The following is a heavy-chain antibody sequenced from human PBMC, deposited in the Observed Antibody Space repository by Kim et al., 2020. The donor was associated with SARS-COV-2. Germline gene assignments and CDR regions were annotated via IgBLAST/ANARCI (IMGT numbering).Heavy chain of an antibody. J-gene: IGHJ3*02. CDR3: AKDYYYGSGFAFDI. D-gene: IGHD3-10*01. Sequence: DPVKGRFTISRDNSKNTLYLQMNSLRAEDTAVYYCAKDYYYGSGFAFDIWGQGTMFTVSS. V-gene: IGHV3-23*01.